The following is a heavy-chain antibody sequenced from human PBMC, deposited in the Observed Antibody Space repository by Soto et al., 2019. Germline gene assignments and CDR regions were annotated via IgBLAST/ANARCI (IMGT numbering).Heavy chain of an antibody. CDR1: GGSISSYH. Sequence: PSETLSLTCTFSGGSISSYHWNWIRQSPGKGLEWIGYVFYTGSTKYNPALKRRVTISVDTSKNQFSLKLSSVSAADTGLYYCARSYSGTFYGYDTWGQGIQVTVSS. CDR3: ARSYSGTFYGYDT. D-gene: IGHD1-26*01. J-gene: IGHJ5*02. V-gene: IGHV4-59*01. CDR2: VFYTGST.